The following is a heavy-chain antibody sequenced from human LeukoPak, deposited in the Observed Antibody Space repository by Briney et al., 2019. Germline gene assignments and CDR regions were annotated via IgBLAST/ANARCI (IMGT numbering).Heavy chain of an antibody. V-gene: IGHV4-38-2*02. Sequence: PSETLSLTCAGSGYSISSGYYWGWIRQPPGKGLEWIGSIYHSGSTYYNPSLKSRVTISVDTSKNQFSLKLSSVTAADTAVYYCARDHNWFDPWGQGTLVTVSS. J-gene: IGHJ5*02. CDR3: ARDHNWFDP. CDR2: IYHSGST. CDR1: GYSISSGYY.